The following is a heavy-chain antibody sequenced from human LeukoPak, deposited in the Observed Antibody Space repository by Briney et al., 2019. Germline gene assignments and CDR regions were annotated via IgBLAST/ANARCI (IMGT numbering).Heavy chain of an antibody. V-gene: IGHV4-38-2*02. D-gene: IGHD3-22*01. J-gene: IGHJ4*02. CDR3: ARHIYDSSGSNFDY. CDR2: IYHSGNT. Sequence: SETLSLTCTVSGYSITNGYYWGWIRQTPGKGLKWIGSIYHSGNTYYNPSLKSRVTISVDTSKNQFSLKLSSVTAADTAVYYCARHIYDSSGSNFDYWGQGTLVTVSS. CDR1: GYSITNGYY.